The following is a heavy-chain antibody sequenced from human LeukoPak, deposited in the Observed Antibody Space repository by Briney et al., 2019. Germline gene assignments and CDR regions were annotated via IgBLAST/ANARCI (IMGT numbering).Heavy chain of an antibody. CDR3: ARGSPEVGYNY. Sequence: SETLSLTCAVYGGSFSGYYWSWIRQPPGKGLEWIGEINHSGSTNYSPSLKSRVTISVDRSKNQFSLKLSSVTAADRAVYYCARGSPEVGYNYWGQGTLVTVSS. CDR1: GGSFSGYY. CDR2: INHSGST. V-gene: IGHV4-34*01. J-gene: IGHJ4*02. D-gene: IGHD5-24*01.